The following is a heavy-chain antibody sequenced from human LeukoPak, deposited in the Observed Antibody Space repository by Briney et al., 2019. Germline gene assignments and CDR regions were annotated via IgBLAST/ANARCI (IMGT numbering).Heavy chain of an antibody. D-gene: IGHD6-19*01. V-gene: IGHV4-39*02. J-gene: IGHJ4*02. CDR2: IYYSGST. CDR3: ASSGWYEGGVY. CDR1: GFTFSRYW. Sequence: GSLRLSCAASGFTFSRYWMSWVRQAPGKGLEWIGSIYYSGSTYYNPSLKSRVTISVDTSKNHFSLKLSSVTAADTAVYYCASSGWYEGGVYWGQGTLVTVSS.